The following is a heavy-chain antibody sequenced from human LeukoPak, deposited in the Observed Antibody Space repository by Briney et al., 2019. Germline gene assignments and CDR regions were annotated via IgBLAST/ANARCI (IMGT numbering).Heavy chain of an antibody. Sequence: GGSLRLSCAASGFTFSDYYMSWIRQAPGKGLEWVSYISSSSSTIYYADSVKGRFTISRDNAKNSLYLQMNSLRAEDTAVYYCAREIRVVVVAATFYFDYWGQGTLVTVSS. CDR3: AREIRVVVVAATFYFDY. J-gene: IGHJ4*02. CDR1: GFTFSDYY. CDR2: ISSSSSTI. V-gene: IGHV3-11*04. D-gene: IGHD2-15*01.